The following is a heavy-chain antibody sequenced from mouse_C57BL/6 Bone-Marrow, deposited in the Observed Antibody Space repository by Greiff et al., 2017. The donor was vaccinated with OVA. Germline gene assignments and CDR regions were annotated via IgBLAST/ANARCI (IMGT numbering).Heavy chain of an antibody. CDR1: GYSITSGYY. V-gene: IGHV3-6*01. Sequence: EVQRVESGPGLVKPSQSLSLTCSVTGYSITSGYYWNWIRQFPGNKLEWMGYISYDGSNNYNPSLKNRISITRDTSKNQFFLKLNSVTTEDTATYYCARRDYFDYWGQGTTLTVSS. CDR3: ARRDYFDY. CDR2: ISYDGSN. J-gene: IGHJ2*01.